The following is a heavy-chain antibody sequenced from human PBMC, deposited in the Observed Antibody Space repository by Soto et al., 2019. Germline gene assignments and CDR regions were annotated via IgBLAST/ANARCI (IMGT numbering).Heavy chain of an antibody. D-gene: IGHD3-3*01. CDR1: GGSITNSSYY. CDR2: IYYSGTT. J-gene: IGHJ4*02. V-gene: IGHV4-39*02. CDR3: ARDRITIYGRGKLYYFDF. Sequence: QLQLQESGPGLVKPSETLSLTCSVSGGSITNSSYYWGWIRQPPGKGLEWLGSIYYSGTTYNNPSIRSRVTMSVDTSKNQFSLKLNSVTAADTAVYYCARDRITIYGRGKLYYFDFWGQGTLVTVSS.